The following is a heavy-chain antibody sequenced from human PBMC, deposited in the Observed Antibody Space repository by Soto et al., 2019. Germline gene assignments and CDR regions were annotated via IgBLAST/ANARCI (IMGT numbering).Heavy chain of an antibody. CDR3: ERQAVVTTFDY. J-gene: IGHJ4*02. CDR1: GGSISSSSYY. V-gene: IGHV4-39*01. CDR2: IYYSGST. Sequence: SETLSLTCTVSGGSISSSSYYWGWIRQPPGKGLEWIGSIYYSGSTYYNPSLKSRVTISVDTSKNQFSLKLSSVTAAATAVYYCERQAVVTTFDYWGQGTLVTVSS. D-gene: IGHD2-15*01.